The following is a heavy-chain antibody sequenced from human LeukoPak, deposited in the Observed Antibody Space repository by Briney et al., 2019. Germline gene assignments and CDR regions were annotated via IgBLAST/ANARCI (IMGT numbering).Heavy chain of an antibody. D-gene: IGHD3-10*01. CDR2: ISGSGGST. V-gene: IGHV3-23*01. J-gene: IGHJ4*02. CDR3: AKQKSWFGFDY. Sequence: GGSLRLSCAASGFTFSSYAMSWVRQAPGKGLEWVSAISGSGGSTNYADSVKGRFTIPRDNSKNTLYLQMNSLRAEDTAVYYCAKQKSWFGFDYWGQGTLVTVSS. CDR1: GFTFSSYA.